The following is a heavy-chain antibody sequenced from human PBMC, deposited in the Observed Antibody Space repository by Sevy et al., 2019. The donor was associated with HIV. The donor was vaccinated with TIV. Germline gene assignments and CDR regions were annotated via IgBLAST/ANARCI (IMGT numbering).Heavy chain of an antibody. Sequence: GGSLRLSCAASGFTFRTYAMNWVRQAPGKGLEWVSGISGSGGSTYYADSVKGRSTISRDNSKNTLYLQMNSLRAEDTAVYYCAKDYYDSSGYYPMDAFDIWGQGTMVTVSS. CDR3: AKDYYDSSGYYPMDAFDI. J-gene: IGHJ3*02. V-gene: IGHV3-23*01. CDR1: GFTFRTYA. D-gene: IGHD3-22*01. CDR2: ISGSGGST.